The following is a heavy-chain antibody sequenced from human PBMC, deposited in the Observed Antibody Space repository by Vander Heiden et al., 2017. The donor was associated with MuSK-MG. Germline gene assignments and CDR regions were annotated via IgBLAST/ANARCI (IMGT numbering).Heavy chain of an antibody. CDR2: ISFSRSTI. CDR3: AGDASLGFMDV. CDR1: GFIFSNSN. Sequence: EVQPVESGGGLVQPGGSLRLSCAASGFIFSNSNRNWVGQAPGKWLEWISYISFSRSTIYYADSVKGRFTISRAKNSLYLQMNSLRAEDTAVYYCAGDASLGFMDVWGQGTTVTVSS. V-gene: IGHV3-48*01. J-gene: IGHJ6*02. D-gene: IGHD7-27*01.